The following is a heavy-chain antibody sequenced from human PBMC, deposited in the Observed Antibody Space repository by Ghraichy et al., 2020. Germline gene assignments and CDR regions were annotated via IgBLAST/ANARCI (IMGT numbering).Heavy chain of an antibody. V-gene: IGHV4-39*01. D-gene: IGHD3-9*01. CDR3: ARGTTYYDILTGYSINWFDP. CDR2: IYYSGST. J-gene: IGHJ5*02. Sequence: SQTLSLTCTVSGGSISSSSYYWGWIRQPPGKGLEWIGSIYYSGSTYYNPSLKSRVTTSVDTSKNQFSLKLSSVTAADTAVYYCARGTTYYDILTGYSINWFDPWGQGTLVTVSS. CDR1: GGSISSSSYY.